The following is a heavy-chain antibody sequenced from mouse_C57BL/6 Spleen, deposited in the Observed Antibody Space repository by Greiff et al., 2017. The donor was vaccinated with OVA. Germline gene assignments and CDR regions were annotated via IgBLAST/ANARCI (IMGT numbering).Heavy chain of an antibody. V-gene: IGHV1-62-2*01. J-gene: IGHJ4*01. CDR3: ARHEGGITTVVDYAMDY. CDR1: GYTFTEYT. D-gene: IGHD1-1*01. Sequence: VQLQQSGAELVKPGASVKLSCTASGYTFTEYTIHWVKQRSGQGLEWIGWFYPGRGSIKYNEKFKDKATLTADKSSSTVYMALSRLTSEDSAVYFCARHEGGITTVVDYAMDYWGQGTSVTVSS. CDR2: FYPGRGSI.